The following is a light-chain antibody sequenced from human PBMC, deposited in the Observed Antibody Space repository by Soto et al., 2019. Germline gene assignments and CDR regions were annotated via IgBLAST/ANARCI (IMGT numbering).Light chain of an antibody. Sequence: EIVLTQSPGTLSLSPGERATLSCRASQSVSSSYLAWYQQKPGQAPRLLIYGASSRATSNPDRFSGSGFGRDFTLTISRLEPEDFEVYSCQQYGSSPYTFCQGTKLEIK. V-gene: IGKV3-20*01. CDR3: QQYGSSPYT. CDR1: QSVSSSY. CDR2: GAS. J-gene: IGKJ2*01.